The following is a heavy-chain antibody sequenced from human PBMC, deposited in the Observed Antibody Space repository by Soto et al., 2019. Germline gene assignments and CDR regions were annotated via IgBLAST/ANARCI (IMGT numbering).Heavy chain of an antibody. V-gene: IGHV3-21*01. CDR1: GFTFSSYS. CDR2: ISSSSSYI. J-gene: IGHJ6*02. D-gene: IGHD3-10*01. Sequence: GGSLRLSCAASGFTFSSYSMNWVRQAPGKGLEWVSSISSSSSYIYYADSVKGRFTISRDNAKNSLYLQMNSLRAEDTAVYYCARDPAYITMVRGVIKRGYYYGMDVWGQGTTVTVSS. CDR3: ARDPAYITMVRGVIKRGYYYGMDV.